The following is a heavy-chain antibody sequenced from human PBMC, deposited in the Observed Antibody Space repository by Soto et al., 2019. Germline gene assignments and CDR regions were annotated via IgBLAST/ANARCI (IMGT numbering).Heavy chain of an antibody. J-gene: IGHJ4*01. CDR3: ERGEHDSRRIRDY. CDR2: TYYRSKWYY. Sequence: SHTLSLTCAITGDSVSSNSAGWSWVRQSPSRGLEWLGRTYYRSKWYYEYAVSVRGRITINPDTSKNQYSLQLNSVTPEDTAVHFCERGEHDSRRIRDYSSQGTFVTVSS. CDR1: GDSVSSNSAG. D-gene: IGHD1-1*01. V-gene: IGHV6-1*01.